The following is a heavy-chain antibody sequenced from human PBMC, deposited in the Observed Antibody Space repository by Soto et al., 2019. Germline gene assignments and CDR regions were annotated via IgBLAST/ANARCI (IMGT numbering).Heavy chain of an antibody. D-gene: IGHD6-6*01. Sequence: QVQLVESGGGVVQPGRSLRLSCAASGFTFSSYAMHWVRQAPGKGLEWVAVISYDGSNKYYADSVKGRFTISRDNSKNPLYLQMNSLRAEDTAVYYCARDPLLKYPYYYYYGMDVWGQGTKVTVSS. J-gene: IGHJ6*02. CDR2: ISYDGSNK. V-gene: IGHV3-30-3*01. CDR3: ARDPLLKYPYYYYYGMDV. CDR1: GFTFSSYA.